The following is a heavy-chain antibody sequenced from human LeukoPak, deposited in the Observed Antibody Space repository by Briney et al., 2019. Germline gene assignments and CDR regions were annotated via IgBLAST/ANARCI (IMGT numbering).Heavy chain of an antibody. V-gene: IGHV3-48*01. Sequence: GGSLRLSCAASGFTFSSFSMNWVRQAPGKGLEWVSYISSSSTIKYADSVKGRFTLSRDNAKNSLYPQMSSLRAEDTAVYYCARGGVYCAGDCVDYWGQGTLVTVSS. CDR2: ISSSSTI. CDR1: GFTFSSFS. CDR3: ARGGVYCAGDCVDY. D-gene: IGHD2-21*02. J-gene: IGHJ4*02.